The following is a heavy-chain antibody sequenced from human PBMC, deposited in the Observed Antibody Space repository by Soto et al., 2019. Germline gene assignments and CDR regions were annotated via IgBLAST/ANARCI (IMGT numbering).Heavy chain of an antibody. Sequence: SETLSLTCTVSGGSISSYYWSWIRQPPGKGLEWIGYIYYSGSTNYNPSLKSRVTISVDTSKNQFSLKLSSVTAADTAVYYCARDNGELLVDYWGQGTLVTVS. J-gene: IGHJ4*02. V-gene: IGHV4-59*01. CDR2: IYYSGST. D-gene: IGHD1-26*01. CDR3: ARDNGELLVDY. CDR1: GGSISSYY.